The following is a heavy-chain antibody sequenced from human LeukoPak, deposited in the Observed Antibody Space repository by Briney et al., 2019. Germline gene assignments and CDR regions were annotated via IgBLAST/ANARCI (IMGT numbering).Heavy chain of an antibody. CDR1: GFTFSSYG. V-gene: IGHV3-21*01. Sequence: GGSLRLSCAASGFTFSSYGMNWVRQAPGKGLEWVSSISSSSSYIYYADSVKGRFTISRDHAKNSLYLQMNSLRAEDTAVYYCARGRRIAAAGLYYFDYWGQGALVTVPS. J-gene: IGHJ4*02. CDR3: ARGRRIAAAGLYYFDY. CDR2: ISSSSSYI. D-gene: IGHD6-13*01.